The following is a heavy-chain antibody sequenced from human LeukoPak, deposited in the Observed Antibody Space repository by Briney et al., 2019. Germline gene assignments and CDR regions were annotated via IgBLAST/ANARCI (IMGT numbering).Heavy chain of an antibody. CDR3: ARYSSSWYSPFDY. J-gene: IGHJ4*02. D-gene: IGHD6-13*01. Sequence: PGGSLRLSCAASGFSVSSYYMSWVRQAPGEGLEWVSVIYSGGSTYYADSVKGRLTISRDNSKNTLYLQMNSLRAEDTAVYYCARYSSSWYSPFDYWGQGTLVTVSS. V-gene: IGHV3-53*01. CDR2: IYSGGST. CDR1: GFSVSSYY.